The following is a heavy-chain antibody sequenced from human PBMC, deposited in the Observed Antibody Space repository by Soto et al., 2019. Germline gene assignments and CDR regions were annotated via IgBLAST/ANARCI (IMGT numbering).Heavy chain of an antibody. D-gene: IGHD3-9*01. Sequence: DVQLLDSGGGLVQPGGSLRLSCAASGFTFNNYAMSWVRQAPGKGLEWVSTISVSGANTYYADSVKRRFTISRDDSKNTLYLQMNSLGAEDTAVYYCAKDLGLGVIAGYPHDCWGQGTLVTVSS. CDR2: ISVSGANT. CDR1: GFTFNNYA. J-gene: IGHJ4*02. CDR3: AKDLGLGVIAGYPHDC. V-gene: IGHV3-23*01.